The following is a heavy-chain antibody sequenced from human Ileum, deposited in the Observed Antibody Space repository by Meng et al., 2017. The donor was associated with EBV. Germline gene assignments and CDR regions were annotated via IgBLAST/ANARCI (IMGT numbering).Heavy chain of an antibody. Sequence: QVQLVQSGCELKKPGASVKVACKTSGGSFSTYTFSWVRQAPGQGLEWMGGLIPVLNKAKSAPRFQDRVTFTADETTTTAYMELSSLTFEDTAVYFCARGRGNQPLFDFWGQGTLVTVSS. CDR1: GGSFSTYT. CDR3: ARGRGNQPLFDF. J-gene: IGHJ4*02. CDR2: LIPVLNKA. D-gene: IGHD2/OR15-2a*01. V-gene: IGHV1-69*01.